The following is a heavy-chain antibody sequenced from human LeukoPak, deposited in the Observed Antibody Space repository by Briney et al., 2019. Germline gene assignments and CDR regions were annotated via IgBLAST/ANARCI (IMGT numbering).Heavy chain of an antibody. CDR3: AKAKGALDYGGKLGYGFGTFDI. J-gene: IGHJ3*02. D-gene: IGHD4-23*01. V-gene: IGHV3-30*02. Sequence: SVRGRFTISRDNSKNTLYLQMNSLRADDTAFYYCAKAKGALDYGGKLGYGFGTFDIWGQGTMVTVSS.